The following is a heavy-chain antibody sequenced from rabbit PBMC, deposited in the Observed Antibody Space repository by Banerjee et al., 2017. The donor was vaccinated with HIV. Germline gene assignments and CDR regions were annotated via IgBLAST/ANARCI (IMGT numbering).Heavy chain of an antibody. V-gene: IGHV1S47*01. J-gene: IGHJ3*01. CDR3: VRDILGASSSGYTTRLDL. D-gene: IGHD1-1*01. CDR1: GFDFSSYG. Sequence: QEQLVESGGGLVQPGGSLKLSCKASGFDFSSYGVSWVRQAPGKGLEWIGYIDPVFGSTYYASWVNGRFTISSHNAQNTLYLQLNSLTAADTATYFCVRDILGASSSGYTTRLDLWGPGTLVTV. CDR2: IDPVFGST.